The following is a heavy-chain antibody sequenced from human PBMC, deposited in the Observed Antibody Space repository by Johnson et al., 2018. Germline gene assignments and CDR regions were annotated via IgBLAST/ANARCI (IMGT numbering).Heavy chain of an antibody. J-gene: IGHJ1*01. CDR3: ATEDSGPHH. V-gene: IGHV3-74*01. Sequence: VQLQESGGGLVQPGGSLRLSCAASGFTFSAYWMHWVRQAPGQGLTWVSRISNGGTTKNYAASVKGRFTISRNNAKNTVYLQMSSLRAEDTAVYYCATEDSGPHHWGHGTLVTVAS. CDR1: GFTFSAYW. D-gene: IGHD6-19*01. CDR2: ISNGGTTK.